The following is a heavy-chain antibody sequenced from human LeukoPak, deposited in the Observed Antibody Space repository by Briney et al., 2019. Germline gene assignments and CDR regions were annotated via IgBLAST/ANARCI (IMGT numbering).Heavy chain of an antibody. V-gene: IGHV4-34*01. CDR2: INHSGST. CDR1: GGSFSGYY. Sequence: KASETLSLTCAVYGGSFSGYYWSWIRQPPGKGLEWIGGINHSGSTNYNPSLKSRVTISVDTSKNQFSLKLSSVTAADTAVYYCARWGLYGDYGYWGQGTLVTVSS. D-gene: IGHD4-17*01. J-gene: IGHJ4*02. CDR3: ARWGLYGDYGY.